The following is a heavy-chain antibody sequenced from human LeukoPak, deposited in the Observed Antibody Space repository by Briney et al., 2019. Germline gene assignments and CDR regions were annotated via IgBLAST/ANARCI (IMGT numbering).Heavy chain of an antibody. Sequence: GGSLRLSCAASGFTFSSYGMHWVRQAPGKGLEWVAFIRYDGSNKYYADSVKGRFTISRDNSKNTLYLQMNSLRAEDTAVYYCAKDDSSSSGWHYYYYYYMDVWGKGTTVTISS. CDR2: IRYDGSNK. J-gene: IGHJ6*03. CDR1: GFTFSSYG. V-gene: IGHV3-30*02. D-gene: IGHD6-19*01. CDR3: AKDDSSSSGWHYYYYYYMDV.